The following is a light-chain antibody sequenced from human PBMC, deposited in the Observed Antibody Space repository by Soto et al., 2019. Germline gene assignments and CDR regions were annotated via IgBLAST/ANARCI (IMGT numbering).Light chain of an antibody. Sequence: EIVLTQSPGSLSLSPGEGATLSCRASQSVSSTFLAWYQQKPGQAPRLLIYGASSRATGIPDRFSGSGSGTDFTLAISRLEPDDFAVYYCQHVDDSRPTWTFGQGTKVEVK. CDR2: GAS. CDR3: QHVDDSRPTWT. CDR1: QSVSSTF. V-gene: IGKV3-20*01. J-gene: IGKJ1*01.